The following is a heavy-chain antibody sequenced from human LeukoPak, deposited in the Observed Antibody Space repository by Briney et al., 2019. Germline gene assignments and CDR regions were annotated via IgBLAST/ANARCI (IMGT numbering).Heavy chain of an antibody. CDR1: GVSIRSYS. CDR3: AREEEGDYSDYFDY. V-gene: IGHV4-4*07. J-gene: IGHJ4*02. CDR2: IQTSGST. Sequence: SETLSLTCSVSGVSIRSYSWSWIRQPTGKGLEWIGRIQTSGSTNYNPSLRSRVTMSVDTSKNQFSLKLSSVTAADTAVYYCAREEEGDYSDYFDYWGQGTLVTVSS. D-gene: IGHD2-15*01.